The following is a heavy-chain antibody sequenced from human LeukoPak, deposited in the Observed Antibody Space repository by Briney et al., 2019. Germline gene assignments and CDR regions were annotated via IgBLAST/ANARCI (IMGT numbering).Heavy chain of an antibody. D-gene: IGHD6-19*01. CDR1: GFSFSFYE. Sequence: RGSLRASFAASGFSFSFYEMYWVRQAPGKGLEWVSYISSSGTTRYYTDSVKGRFTISRDNAKDSLFLQMNSLRAEDTAFYYCTTLTVASNFDYWGQGSLVTVSP. CDR2: ISSSGTTR. CDR3: TTLTVASNFDY. V-gene: IGHV3-48*03. J-gene: IGHJ4*02.